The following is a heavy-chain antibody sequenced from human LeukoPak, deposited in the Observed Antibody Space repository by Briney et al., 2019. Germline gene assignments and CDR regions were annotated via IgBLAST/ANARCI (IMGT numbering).Heavy chain of an antibody. J-gene: IGHJ3*02. CDR2: INLNSGGT. Sequence: ASVKVSCKASGYTFTGYYMHWVRQAPGQGLEWMGWINLNSGGTNYAQKFQDRVTMTRDTSISTAYMELSRLRSDDTAVYYCARAGKIMITMVRGALASSDGFDIWGQGKMVTVSS. CDR1: GYTFTGYY. CDR3: ARAGKIMITMVRGALASSDGFDI. D-gene: IGHD3-10*01. V-gene: IGHV1-2*02.